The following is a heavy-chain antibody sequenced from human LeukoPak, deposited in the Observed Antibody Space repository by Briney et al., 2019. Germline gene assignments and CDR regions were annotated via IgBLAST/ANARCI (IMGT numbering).Heavy chain of an antibody. CDR3: ATSGYSSSLDY. Sequence: GASVKVSCKASGGTFSSYAISWVRQAPGQGIEWMGGIIPIFGTANYAQKFQGRVTITTDESTSTAYMELSSLRSEDTAVYYCATSGYSSSLDYWGQGTLVTVSS. J-gene: IGHJ4*02. V-gene: IGHV1-69*05. CDR2: IIPIFGTA. CDR1: GGTFSSYA. D-gene: IGHD6-13*01.